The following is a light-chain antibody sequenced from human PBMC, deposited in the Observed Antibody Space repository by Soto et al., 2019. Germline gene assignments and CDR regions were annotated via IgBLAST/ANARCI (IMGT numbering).Light chain of an antibody. J-gene: IGKJ5*01. CDR3: QQYGGSPIT. CDR2: GAS. CDR1: QSVTTR. V-gene: IGKV3-20*01. Sequence: IVLTQSPGTLSLSPGERVTLSCRASQSVTTRLAWYQHKPGQAPRLLMSGASSRASGVPVRFSGSGSGTDFTLTISRLEPEDFALNYCQQYGGSPITFGLGTRLEIK.